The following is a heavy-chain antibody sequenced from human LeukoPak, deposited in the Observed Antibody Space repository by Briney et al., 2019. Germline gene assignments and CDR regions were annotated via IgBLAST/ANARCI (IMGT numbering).Heavy chain of an antibody. D-gene: IGHD5-18*01. CDR2: IYTSGST. CDR3: ARGSYGSNFDY. CDR1: GGSISSGSYY. Sequence: SETLSLTCTVSGGSISSGSYYWSWIRQPAGRGLEWIGRIYTSGSTNYNPSLKSRVTISVDTSKNQFSLKLSSVTVADTAVYYCARGSYGSNFDYWGQGTLVTVSS. J-gene: IGHJ4*02. V-gene: IGHV4-61*02.